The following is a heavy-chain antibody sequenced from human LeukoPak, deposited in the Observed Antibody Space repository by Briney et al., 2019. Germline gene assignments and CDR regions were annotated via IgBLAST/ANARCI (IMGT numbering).Heavy chain of an antibody. CDR2: ISWNSGSI. CDR1: GFTFDDYA. Sequence: GGSLRLSCAASGFTFDDYAMHWVRQAPGKGLEWVSGISWNSGSIGYADSVKGRFTISRDNAKNSLYLQMNSLRAEDTALYYCAKEQRNNWFDPWGQGTLVTVS. J-gene: IGHJ5*02. CDR3: AKEQRNNWFDP. D-gene: IGHD6-25*01. V-gene: IGHV3-9*01.